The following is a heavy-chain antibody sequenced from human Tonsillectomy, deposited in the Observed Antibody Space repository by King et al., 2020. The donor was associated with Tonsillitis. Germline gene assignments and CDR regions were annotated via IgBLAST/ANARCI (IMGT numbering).Heavy chain of an antibody. J-gene: IGHJ3*02. V-gene: IGHV3-15*07. D-gene: IGHD3-3*01. CDR1: GFTFSNAW. CDR2: IKSKTDGGTT. CDR3: PTDLPRYDFWSGYYTFGAFDI. Sequence: VQLVESGGGLVKPGGSLRLSCAASGFTFSNAWMNWVRQAPGKGLEWVGRIKSKTDGGTTDYAAPVKGRFTISRDDSKNTLYLQMNSLKTEDTAVYYCPTDLPRYDFWSGYYTFGAFDIWGQGTMVTVSS.